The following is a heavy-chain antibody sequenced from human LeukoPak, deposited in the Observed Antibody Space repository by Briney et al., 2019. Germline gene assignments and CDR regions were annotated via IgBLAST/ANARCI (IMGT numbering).Heavy chain of an antibody. CDR3: ARRNSGWPFDW. CDR2: IFSSGTT. CDR1: GGSISGSSHY. D-gene: IGHD6-19*01. V-gene: IGHV4-39*01. Sequence: SETLSLTCSVSGGSISGSSHYWGWIRQPPGKGLEWIGHIFSSGTTYYNPSLQSRVTISADTSKNQFSLKVNSVSAADTAVYYCARRNSGWPFDWWGPGSLVTVSS. J-gene: IGHJ4*02.